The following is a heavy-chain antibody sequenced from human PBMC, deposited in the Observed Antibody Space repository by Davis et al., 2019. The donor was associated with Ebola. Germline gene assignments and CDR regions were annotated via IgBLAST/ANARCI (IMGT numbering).Heavy chain of an antibody. Sequence: ASVKVSCKASGYTFTSYGISWVRQAPGQGLEWMGWISAYNGNTNYAQKLQGRVTMTTDTSTSTAYMELRSLRSDDTAVYYCARDLGQLVYYGMDVWGQGTTVTVSS. CDR3: ARDLGQLVYYGMDV. CDR1: GYTFTSYG. V-gene: IGHV1-18*01. D-gene: IGHD6-6*01. J-gene: IGHJ6*02. CDR2: ISAYNGNT.